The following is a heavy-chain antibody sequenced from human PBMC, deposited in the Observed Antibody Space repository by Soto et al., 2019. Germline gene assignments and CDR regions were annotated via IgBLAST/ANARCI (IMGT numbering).Heavy chain of an antibody. CDR1: DFPFRSYW. J-gene: IGHJ3*01. V-gene: IGHV3-74*01. Sequence: EVQLVDSGGGLVQPGGSLRLSCAASDFPFRSYWMHWVRQSPGKGLLWVSRISGDGSSTTYADSVRGRFTISRDNAKNTVYLQMDSLRAEDTAVYYCARSLPGTYGACDLWGQGTMVTVSS. D-gene: IGHD1-7*01. CDR3: ARSLPGTYGACDL. CDR2: ISGDGSST.